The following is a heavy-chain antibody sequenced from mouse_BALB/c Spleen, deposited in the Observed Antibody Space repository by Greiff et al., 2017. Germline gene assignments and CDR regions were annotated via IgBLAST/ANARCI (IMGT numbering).Heavy chain of an antibody. CDR2: ISSGGSYT. Sequence: EVMLVESGGGLVKPGGSLKLSCAASGFTFSSYAMSWVRQSPEKRLEWVAEISSGGSYTYYPDTVTGRFTISRDNAKNTLYLEMSSLRSEDTAMYYCASPPYYYGSSYIAYWGQGTLVTVSA. D-gene: IGHD1-1*01. V-gene: IGHV5-9-4*01. CDR1: GFTFSSYA. J-gene: IGHJ3*01. CDR3: ASPPYYYGSSYIAY.